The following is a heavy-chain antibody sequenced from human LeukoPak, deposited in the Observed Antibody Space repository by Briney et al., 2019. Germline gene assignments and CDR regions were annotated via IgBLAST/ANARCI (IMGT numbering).Heavy chain of an antibody. CDR3: VKGGFTVTSGTTSHHYAAMDV. D-gene: IGHD4-17*01. Sequence: PGRSLRLSCAASGFTFGDYAMHWVRQGPGRGLEWVSGISWNSGTIKYADSVKGRFTISRDNAKNSLYLQMNSLRPEDTALYYCVKGGFTVTSGTTSHHYAAMDVWGQGSTVTVSS. CDR1: GFTFGDYA. J-gene: IGHJ6*02. CDR2: ISWNSGTI. V-gene: IGHV3-9*01.